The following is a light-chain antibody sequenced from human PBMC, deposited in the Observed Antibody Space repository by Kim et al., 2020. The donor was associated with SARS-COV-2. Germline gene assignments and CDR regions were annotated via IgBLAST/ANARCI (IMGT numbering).Light chain of an antibody. CDR2: AAS. Sequence: DIMMTQSPATVSASLGERVTLSCRASQTVTTNLAWYQQKPGHAPSLLIYAASIRAAGIPARFSGSGSGTEFTLTISRLRSEDFAVYYCQQYNDWPPMSTFGQGTKLEI. CDR3: QQYNDWPPMST. CDR1: QTVTTN. V-gene: IGKV3-15*01. J-gene: IGKJ2*01.